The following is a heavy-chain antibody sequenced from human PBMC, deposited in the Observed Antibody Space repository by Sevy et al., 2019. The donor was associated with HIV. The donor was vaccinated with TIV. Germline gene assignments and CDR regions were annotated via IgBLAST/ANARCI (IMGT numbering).Heavy chain of an antibody. D-gene: IGHD3-22*01. V-gene: IGHV3-23*01. Sequence: GGSLRLSCAASGFTFSNYAMSWVRQAPGKGLQWVSVISTSGDNTYYADSVKGRFTMSRDNSKNILYLQMSSLSAEDTAVYFCAKDPPNQDYYDSSSSGYFDSWGQGTLVTVSS. CDR2: ISTSGDNT. CDR1: GFTFSNYA. J-gene: IGHJ4*02. CDR3: AKDPPNQDYYDSSSSGYFDS.